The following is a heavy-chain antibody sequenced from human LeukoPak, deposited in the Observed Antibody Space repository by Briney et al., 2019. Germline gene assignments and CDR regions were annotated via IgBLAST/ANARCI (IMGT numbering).Heavy chain of an antibody. Sequence: GGSLRLSCAASGFTFSSYAMSWVHQAPGKGLEWVSAISGSGGSTYYADSVKGRFTISRDNSKNTLYLQMNSLRAEDTAVYYCAKDSCSGGSCYSELDYWGQGTLVTVSS. V-gene: IGHV3-23*01. CDR2: ISGSGGST. CDR3: AKDSCSGGSCYSELDY. D-gene: IGHD2-15*01. CDR1: GFTFSSYA. J-gene: IGHJ4*02.